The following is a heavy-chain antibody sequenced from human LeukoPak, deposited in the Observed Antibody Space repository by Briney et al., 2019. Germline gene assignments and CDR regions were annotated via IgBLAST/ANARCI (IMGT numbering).Heavy chain of an antibody. D-gene: IGHD6-6*01. Sequence: PGRSLRLSCAASEFTFSSYGMHWVRQAPGKGLEWVAVISYDGSNKYYADSVKGRFTISRDNSKNTLYLQMNSLRAEDTAVYYCAKGLVALYSSSPLDYWGQGTLVTVSS. CDR2: ISYDGSNK. V-gene: IGHV3-30*18. CDR1: EFTFSSYG. CDR3: AKGLVALYSSSPLDY. J-gene: IGHJ4*02.